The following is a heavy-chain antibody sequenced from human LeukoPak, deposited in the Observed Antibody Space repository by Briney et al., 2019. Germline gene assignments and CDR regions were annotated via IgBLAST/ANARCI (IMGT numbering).Heavy chain of an antibody. CDR2: ISSSSSYI. D-gene: IGHD3-3*01. CDR1: GFTFSSYS. Sequence: PGGSLRLSCAASGFTFSSYSMNWVRQAPGKGLEWVSSISSSSSYIYYADSVKGRFTISRDNAKNSLYLQMNSLRAEDTAVYYCARVSATGKPYYDFWSGTNVEYFQHWGQGTLVTVSS. CDR3: ARVSATGKPYYDFWSGTNVEYFQH. J-gene: IGHJ1*01. V-gene: IGHV3-21*01.